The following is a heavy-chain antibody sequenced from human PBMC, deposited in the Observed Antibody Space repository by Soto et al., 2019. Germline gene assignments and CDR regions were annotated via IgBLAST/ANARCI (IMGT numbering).Heavy chain of an antibody. CDR3: ARAEEGYCSSTSCYVRWFDP. V-gene: IGHV4-34*01. CDR2: INHSGST. Sequence: SETLSLTCAVYGGSFSGYYWSWIRQPPGKGLEWIGEINHSGSTNYNPSLKSRVTISVDTSKNQFSLKLSSVTAADTAVYYCARAEEGYCSSTSCYVRWFDPWGQGTLVT. J-gene: IGHJ5*02. D-gene: IGHD2-2*01. CDR1: GGSFSGYY.